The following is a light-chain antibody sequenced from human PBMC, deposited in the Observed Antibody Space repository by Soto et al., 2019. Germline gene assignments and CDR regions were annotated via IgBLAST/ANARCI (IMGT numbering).Light chain of an antibody. CDR3: QQYGFSFT. CDR2: GAS. V-gene: IGKV3-20*01. J-gene: IGKJ5*01. CDR1: QGVSSKY. Sequence: EIVLTQSPGTLSLSPGERATLSCRANQGVSSKYLAWYQQKPDQAPRLLIYGASFRAAGIPDRLSGSGSGTDFTLTISRLEPEDFAVYYCQQYGFSFTFGQGTRLEIK.